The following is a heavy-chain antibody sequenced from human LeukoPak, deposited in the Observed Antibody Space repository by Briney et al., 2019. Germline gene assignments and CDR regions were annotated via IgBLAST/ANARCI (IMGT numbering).Heavy chain of an antibody. D-gene: IGHD5-18*01. CDR1: GYTFTTYG. J-gene: IGHJ4*02. CDR3: ARDRMDTGTYFDY. V-gene: IGHV1-18*01. Sequence: AAVKVSCKSSGYTFTTYGITWVRQAPGQGLEWMGWISTYNGNTNYAQKLQGRVTMTTDTSTSTAYMELRSLRTDDKAMYYCARDRMDTGTYFDYWGEGPLVTVSS. CDR2: ISTYNGNT.